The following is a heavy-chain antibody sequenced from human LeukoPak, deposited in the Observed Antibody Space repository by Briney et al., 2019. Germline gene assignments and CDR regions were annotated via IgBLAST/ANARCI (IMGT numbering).Heavy chain of an antibody. CDR3: ARLSGNSWSLDY. Sequence: SETLSPTCTVSGGSISSSSYYWGWIRQPPGKGLEWIGNIYYSGSTYYNPSLKSRVTISVDTSKNQFSLRLSSVTAADTAVYYCARLSGNSWSLDYWGQGTLVTVTS. CDR1: GGSISSSSYY. D-gene: IGHD6-13*01. J-gene: IGHJ4*02. V-gene: IGHV4-39*01. CDR2: IYYSGST.